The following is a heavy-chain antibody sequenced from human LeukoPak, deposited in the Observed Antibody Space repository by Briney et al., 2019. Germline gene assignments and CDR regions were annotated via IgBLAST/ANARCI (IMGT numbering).Heavy chain of an antibody. J-gene: IGHJ4*02. CDR3: ARGEGSSLPPDY. D-gene: IGHD3-10*01. Sequence: GESLHISCKGSGYRFTSYWIGWVRQMPGKGLQWMGIIHPDDSDTRYSPSFQGQVTISADKSISTAYLQWSSLKASDTAVYYCARGEGSSLPPDYWGQGTLVTVSS. CDR2: IHPDDSDT. V-gene: IGHV5-51*01. CDR1: GYRFTSYW.